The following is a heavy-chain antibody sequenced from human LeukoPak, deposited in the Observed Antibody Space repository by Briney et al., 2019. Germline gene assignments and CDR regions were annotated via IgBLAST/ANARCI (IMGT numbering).Heavy chain of an antibody. V-gene: IGHV4-39*01. D-gene: IGHD5-18*01. Sequence: SETLSLTCTVSGGSISSSSYSWGWIRQPPGKGLEWIGSIYYSGSTYYNPSLKSRVTISVDTSKSQFSLKLSSVTAADTAVYYCAGNVDTAMVIGYWGQGTLVTVSS. J-gene: IGHJ4*02. CDR2: IYYSGST. CDR1: GGSISSSSYS. CDR3: AGNVDTAMVIGY.